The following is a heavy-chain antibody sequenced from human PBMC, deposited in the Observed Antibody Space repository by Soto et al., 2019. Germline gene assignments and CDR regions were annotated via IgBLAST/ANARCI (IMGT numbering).Heavy chain of an antibody. CDR2: ISSSSSTI. V-gene: IGHV3-48*02. CDR1: GFTFSSYS. D-gene: IGHD5-18*01. Sequence: QPGGSLRLSCAASGFTFSSYSMNWVRQAPGKGLEWVSYISSSSSTIYYADSVKGRFTIPRDNAKNSLYLQMNSLRDEDTAVYYCARVNQLWFPDYYYYYGMDVWGQGTTVTVSS. CDR3: ARVNQLWFPDYYYYYGMDV. J-gene: IGHJ6*02.